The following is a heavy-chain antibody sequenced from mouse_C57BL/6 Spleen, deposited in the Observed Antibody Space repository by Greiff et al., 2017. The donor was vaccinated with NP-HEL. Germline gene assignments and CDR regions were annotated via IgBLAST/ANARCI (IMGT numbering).Heavy chain of an antibody. CDR2: IDPSDSET. CDR1: GYTFTSYW. J-gene: IGHJ3*01. D-gene: IGHD2-1*01. V-gene: IGHV1-52*01. CDR3: AREKDGNPFAY. Sequence: VQLQQSGAELVRPGSSVKLSCKASGYTFTSYWMHWVKQRPIQGLEWIGNIDPSDSETHYNQKFKDKATLTVDKSSSTAYMQLSSLTSEDSAVYYCAREKDGNPFAYWGQGTLVTVSA.